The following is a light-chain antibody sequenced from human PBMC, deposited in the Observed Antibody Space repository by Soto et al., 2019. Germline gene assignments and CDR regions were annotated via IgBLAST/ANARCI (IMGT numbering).Light chain of an antibody. CDR1: QDISTW. CDR2: TVS. CDR3: QQYYSYPIT. Sequence: IQMTQSPCSVSASVGDRVTITCRASQDISTWLAWYQQKPGKAPKSLIYTVSTLQSGVPSRFSGSGSGTEFSLTISSLQPEDFATYYCQQYYSYPITFGQGTRLEI. J-gene: IGKJ5*01. V-gene: IGKV1D-16*01.